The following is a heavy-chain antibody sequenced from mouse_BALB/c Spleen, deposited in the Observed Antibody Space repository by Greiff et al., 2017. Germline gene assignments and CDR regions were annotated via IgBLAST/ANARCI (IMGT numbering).Heavy chain of an antibody. CDR3: ARRDGNYAMDY. D-gene: IGHD3-3*01. CDR1: GFSLTSYG. J-gene: IGHJ4*01. CDR2: IWAGGST. Sequence: VQGVESGPGLVAPSQSLSITCTVSGFSLTSYGVHWVRQPPGKGLEWLGVIWAGGSTNYNSALMSRLSISKDNSKSQVFLKMNSLQTDDTAMYYCARRDGNYAMDYWGQGTSVTVSS. V-gene: IGHV2-9*02.